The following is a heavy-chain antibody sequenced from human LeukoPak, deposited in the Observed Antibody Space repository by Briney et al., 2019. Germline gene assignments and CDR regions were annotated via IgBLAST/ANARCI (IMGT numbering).Heavy chain of an antibody. CDR3: ARGGSIAARPRWFDP. CDR2: INHSGST. J-gene: IGHJ5*02. D-gene: IGHD6-6*01. Sequence: GSLRLSCAASGFSFSTYWMSWIREPPGKGLEWIGEINHSGSTNYNPSLKSRVTISVDTSKNQFSLKLSSVTAADTAVYYCARGGSIAARPRWFDPWGQGTLVTVSS. V-gene: IGHV4-34*01. CDR1: GFSFSTYW.